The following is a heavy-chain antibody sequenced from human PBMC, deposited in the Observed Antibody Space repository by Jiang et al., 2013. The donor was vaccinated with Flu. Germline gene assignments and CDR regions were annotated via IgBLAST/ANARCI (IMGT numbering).Heavy chain of an antibody. J-gene: IGHJ5*02. D-gene: IGHD3-10*01. CDR2: IYYSGST. V-gene: IGHV4-59*01. CDR3: ARSRITMVRGTSTNWFDP. Sequence: GSGLVKPSETLSLTCTVSGGSISSYYWSWIRQPPGKGLEWIGYIYYSGSTNYNPSLKSRVTISVDTSKNQFSLKLSSVTAADTAVYYCARSRITMVRGTSTNWFDPWGQGTLVTVSS. CDR1: GGSISSYY.